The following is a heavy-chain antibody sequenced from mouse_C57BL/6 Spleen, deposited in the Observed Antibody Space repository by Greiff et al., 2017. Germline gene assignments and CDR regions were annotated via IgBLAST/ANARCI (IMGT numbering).Heavy chain of an antibody. Sequence: VQLQQSGAELVMPGASVKLSCKASGYTFTSYWMHWVKQRPGQGLEWIGEIDPSDSYTNYNQKFKGKSTLTVDKSSSTAYMQLSSLTSEDSAVYYCARGDGHYAMDYWGQGTSVTVSS. CDR2: IDPSDSYT. CDR1: GYTFTSYW. V-gene: IGHV1-69*01. CDR3: ARGDGHYAMDY. J-gene: IGHJ4*01. D-gene: IGHD2-3*01.